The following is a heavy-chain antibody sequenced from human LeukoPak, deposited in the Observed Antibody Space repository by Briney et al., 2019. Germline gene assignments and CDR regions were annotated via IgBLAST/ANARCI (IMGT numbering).Heavy chain of an antibody. V-gene: IGHV3-21*01. J-gene: IGHJ4*02. Sequence: GGSLRLSCAASGFTFSSYWMSWVRQAPGKGLEWVSSISSSSSYIYYADSMKGRFTISRDNAKNSLYLQMNSLRAEDTAVYYCAISWDTSSWYTDYWGQGTLVTVSS. CDR2: ISSSSSYI. CDR1: GFTFSSYW. D-gene: IGHD6-13*01. CDR3: AISWDTSSWYTDY.